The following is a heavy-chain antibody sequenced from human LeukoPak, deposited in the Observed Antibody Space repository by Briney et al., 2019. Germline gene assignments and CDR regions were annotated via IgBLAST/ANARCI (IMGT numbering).Heavy chain of an antibody. Sequence: GASVKVSCKVSGYTLTELSMHWVRQAPGKGLEWMGGFDPEDGETIYAQKFQGRVTMTEDTSTDTAYMELSRLRSEDTAVYYCATTYYYDSSGYYYYYYWGQGTLVTVSS. J-gene: IGHJ4*02. CDR2: FDPEDGET. V-gene: IGHV1-24*01. CDR3: ATTYYYDSSGYYYYYY. CDR1: GYTLTELS. D-gene: IGHD3-22*01.